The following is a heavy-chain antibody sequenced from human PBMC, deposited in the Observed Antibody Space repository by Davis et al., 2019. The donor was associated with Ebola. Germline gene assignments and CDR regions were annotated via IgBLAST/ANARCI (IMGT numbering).Heavy chain of an antibody. V-gene: IGHV1-46*01. CDR1: GYRFTSSY. Sequence: ASVKVSCKASGYRFTSSYMHWVRQAPGQGLEWMGIINSITGGTSHVQNFKVRVNMARDTSTSTVDMELSSLRSEDTAVYYCAGEGGRYYDSSGYVFDIWGQGTMVKVSS. CDR2: INSITGGT. D-gene: IGHD3-22*01. CDR3: AGEGGRYYDSSGYVFDI. J-gene: IGHJ3*02.